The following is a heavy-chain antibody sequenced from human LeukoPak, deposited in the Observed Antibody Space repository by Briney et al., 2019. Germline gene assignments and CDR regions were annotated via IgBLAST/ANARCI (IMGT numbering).Heavy chain of an antibody. CDR3: ARGSFSPSFRWYYYYYMDG. J-gene: IGHJ6*03. CDR1: GGSISSSSYY. D-gene: IGHD3-3*02. CDR2: IYYSGST. V-gene: IGHV4-39*01. Sequence: SETLSLTCTVSGGSISSSSYYWGWIRQPPGKGLEWIGSIYYSGSTYYNPSLKSRVTISVDTSKNQFSLKLSSVTAADTAVYYCARGSFSPSFRWYYYYYMDGWGKGTTVTISS.